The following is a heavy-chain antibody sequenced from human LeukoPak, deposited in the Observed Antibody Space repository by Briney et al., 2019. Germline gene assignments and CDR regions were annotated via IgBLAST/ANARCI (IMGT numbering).Heavy chain of an antibody. J-gene: IGHJ6*03. CDR2: ISDSGGGSA. CDR3: ARGRLWFGELSGVYYHYMDV. V-gene: IGHV4-34*01. Sequence: SETLSLTCVVYGGSFSGYYWSWIRQPPGKGLERIGEISDSGGGSADYNPSLRSRVSISVDTSKDQFSLNLSSVTAADTAVYFCARGRLWFGELSGVYYHYMDVWGKGTTVTVSS. D-gene: IGHD3-10*01. CDR1: GGSFSGYY.